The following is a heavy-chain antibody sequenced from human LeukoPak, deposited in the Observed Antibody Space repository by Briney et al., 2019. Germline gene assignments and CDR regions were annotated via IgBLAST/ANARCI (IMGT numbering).Heavy chain of an antibody. J-gene: IGHJ4*02. CDR1: GYTFTNYA. CDR2: INAGNGNT. CDR3: ARDGGRNTIFSWSPFDY. Sequence: ASVKVSCKASGYTFTNYAMHWVRQAPGQRLEWMGWINAGNGNTKYSQKFQGRVTITRDTSASTAYMELSSLRPEDTAVYYCARDGGRNTIFSWSPFDYWGQGTLVTVSS. V-gene: IGHV1-3*01. D-gene: IGHD3-9*01.